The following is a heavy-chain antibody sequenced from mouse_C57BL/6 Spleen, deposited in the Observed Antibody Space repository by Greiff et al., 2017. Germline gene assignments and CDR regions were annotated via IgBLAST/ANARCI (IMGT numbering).Heavy chain of an antibody. V-gene: IGHV1-53*01. Sequence: VQLQQPGTELVKPGASVKLSCKASGYTFTSYWMHWVKQRPGQGLEWIGNINPSNGGTNYNEKFKSKATLTVDKSSSTAYMQLSSLTSEDSAVYYCARGHYGSSYWFAYWGQGTLVTVSA. CDR2: INPSNGGT. CDR3: ARGHYGSSYWFAY. J-gene: IGHJ3*01. D-gene: IGHD1-1*01. CDR1: GYTFTSYW.